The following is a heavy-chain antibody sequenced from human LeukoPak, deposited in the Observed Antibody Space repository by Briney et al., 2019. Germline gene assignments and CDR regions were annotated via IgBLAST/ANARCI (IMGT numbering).Heavy chain of an antibody. CDR1: GGSISSGGYS. CDR2: IYHSGST. CDR3: ARPRAYSGYDAFDY. D-gene: IGHD5-12*01. V-gene: IGHV4-30-2*01. Sequence: SQTLSLTCAVSGGSISSGGYSWSWIRQPPGKGLEWIGYIYHSGSTYYNPSLKSRVTISVDRSKNQFSLKLSSVTAADSAVYYCARPRAYSGYDAFDYWGQGTLVTVSS. J-gene: IGHJ4*02.